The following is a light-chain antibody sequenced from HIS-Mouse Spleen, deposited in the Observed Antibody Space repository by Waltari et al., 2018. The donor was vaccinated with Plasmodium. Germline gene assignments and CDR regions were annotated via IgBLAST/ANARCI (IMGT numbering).Light chain of an antibody. CDR1: QGLSSY. V-gene: IGKV1-8*01. CDR3: QQYYSYPLT. J-gene: IGKJ4*01. Sequence: ALRMTQSPSSLSASTGDRVTITCRASQGLSSYLAWHQQKPGKAPKLLLYAASTLQSGVPSRFSGSGSGTDFTLTISCLQSEDFATYYCQQYYSYPLTFGGGTK. CDR2: AAS.